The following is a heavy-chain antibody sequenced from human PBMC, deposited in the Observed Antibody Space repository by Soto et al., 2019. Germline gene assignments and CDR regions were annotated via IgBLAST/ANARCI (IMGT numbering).Heavy chain of an antibody. D-gene: IGHD1-1*01. V-gene: IGHV1-58*01. CDR3: AALAPETGTHEWGGFEP. CDR1: GFTFTSSA. Sequence: QMQLGQSGPEVKKPGTSVKVSCKASGFTFTSSAVQWVRQARGQRLEWIGWIVVGSGNTNYAQKFQERVTITRDMSTRTAYMELSSLRYEDTAVYYCAALAPETGTHEWGGFEPWGKGTVVTVSS. CDR2: IVVGSGNT. J-gene: IGHJ5*02.